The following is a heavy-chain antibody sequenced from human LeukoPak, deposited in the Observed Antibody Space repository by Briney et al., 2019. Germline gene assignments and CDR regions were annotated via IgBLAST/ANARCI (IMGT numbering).Heavy chain of an antibody. CDR3: AGLGYCSSTSCYRIGYYYYYGMDV. Sequence: TSETLSPTCTVSGDSISRSTYYWAWIRQPPGKGLEWIGSVYYGRSPYYNPSLKSRVTISVDTSKNQFSLKLSSVTAADTAVYYCAGLGYCSSTSCYRIGYYYYYGMDVWGQGTTVTVSS. D-gene: IGHD2-2*02. V-gene: IGHV4-39*01. CDR1: GDSISRSTYY. J-gene: IGHJ6*02. CDR2: VYYGRSP.